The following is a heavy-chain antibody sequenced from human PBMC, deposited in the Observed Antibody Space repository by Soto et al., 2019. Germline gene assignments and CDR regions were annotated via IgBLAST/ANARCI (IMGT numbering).Heavy chain of an antibody. V-gene: IGHV4-34*01. D-gene: IGHD3-10*01. J-gene: IGHJ6*02. CDR1: SGSFSGYY. Sequence: PSETLSLTCGVHSGSFSGYYWTWIRQSPGKGRECIAEINHTGSTNSNPSLSGRVTTSIGTSKNQFKLMLTYMTAADTAVYFCARRMLRRSSTIRGVNYYALDVRSQRTTVTVSS. CDR3: ARRMLRRSSTIRGVNYYALDV. CDR2: INHTGST.